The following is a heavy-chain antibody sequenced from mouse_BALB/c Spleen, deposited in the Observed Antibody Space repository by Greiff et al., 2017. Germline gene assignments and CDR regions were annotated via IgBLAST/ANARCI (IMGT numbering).Heavy chain of an antibody. CDR2: IWAGGST. V-gene: IGHV2-9*02. Sequence: QVQLQQSGPGLVAPSQSLSITCTVSGFSLTSYGVHWVRQPPGKGLEWLGVIWAGGSTNYNSALMSRLSISKDNSKSQVFLKMNSPQTDDTAMYYCARVPRSTMIPLYAMDYWGQGTSVTVSS. CDR3: ARVPRSTMIPLYAMDY. CDR1: GFSLTSYG. D-gene: IGHD2-4*01. J-gene: IGHJ4*01.